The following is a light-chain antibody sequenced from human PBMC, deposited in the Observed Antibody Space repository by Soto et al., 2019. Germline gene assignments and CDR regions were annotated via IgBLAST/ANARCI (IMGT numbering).Light chain of an antibody. CDR1: QSVSSSY. CDR2: GAS. CDR3: QHRGP. Sequence: EIVLTQSPGTLSLSPGERATLSCRASQSVSSSYLAWYQQKPGQAPRLLIYGASSRATGIPDRFSGSGSGTDFCLTISRLEPEDFAVYYCQHRGPFGQGTKVEIK. V-gene: IGKV3-20*01. J-gene: IGKJ1*01.